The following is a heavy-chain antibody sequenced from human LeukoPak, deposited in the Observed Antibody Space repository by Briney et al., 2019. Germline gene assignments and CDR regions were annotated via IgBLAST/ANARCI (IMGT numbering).Heavy chain of an antibody. CDR1: GGSISSGSYD. Sequence: SETLSLTCTVSGGSISSGSYDSSWIRQPAGKGLEWIGRIYTSGSTNYNPSLKSRVTISVDTSKNQFSLKLSSVTAADTAVYYCAREKSRVVPAAIEYWGQGTLVTVSS. D-gene: IGHD2-2*02. CDR2: IYTSGST. V-gene: IGHV4-61*02. J-gene: IGHJ4*02. CDR3: AREKSRVVPAAIEY.